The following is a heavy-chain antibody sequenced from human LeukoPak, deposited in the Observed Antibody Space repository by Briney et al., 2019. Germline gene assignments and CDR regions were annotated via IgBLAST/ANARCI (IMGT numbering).Heavy chain of an antibody. CDR1: GFTFSNAW. CDR3: TTDPGSSWYFFYGRDPDY. D-gene: IGHD6-13*01. Sequence: GGTLRLSCAASGFTFSNAWMSWVRPAPGKGLEWVGRNKSKTDGGTTDYAAPVKGRFTISRDDSKNTLYLQMNSLKTEDTAVYYCTTDPGSSWYFFYGRDPDYWGQGTLVTVSS. V-gene: IGHV3-15*01. J-gene: IGHJ4*02. CDR2: NKSKTDGGTT.